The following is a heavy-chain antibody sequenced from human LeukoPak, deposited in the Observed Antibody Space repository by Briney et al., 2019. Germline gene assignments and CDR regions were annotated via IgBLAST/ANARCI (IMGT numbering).Heavy chain of an antibody. CDR3: ARAPGIAADYAFDI. CDR2: INTNTGNP. D-gene: IGHD6-13*01. Sequence: ASVKVSCKASGYTFTSYAMNWVRQAPGQGLEWMGWINTNTGNPTYAQGFTGRFVFSLDTSVSTSYLQISSLKAEDTAVYYCARAPGIAADYAFDIWGQGTMVTVSS. CDR1: GYTFTSYA. V-gene: IGHV7-4-1*02. J-gene: IGHJ3*02.